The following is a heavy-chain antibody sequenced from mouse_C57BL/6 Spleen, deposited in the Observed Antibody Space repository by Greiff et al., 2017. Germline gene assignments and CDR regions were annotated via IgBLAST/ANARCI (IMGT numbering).Heavy chain of an antibody. CDR1: GYTFPSYW. V-gene: IGHV1-69*01. D-gene: IGHD3-2*02. CDR2: IDPSDSYT. J-gene: IGHJ3*01. Sequence: QVQLQQPGAELVMPGASVKLSCKASGYTFPSYWMHWVKQRPGQGLEWIGEIDPSDSYTNYNQKFKGQSTLPVDKSSSTAYMQLSSLTSEDSAVYYCAREASAQARGFAYWGQGTLVTVSA. CDR3: AREASAQARGFAY.